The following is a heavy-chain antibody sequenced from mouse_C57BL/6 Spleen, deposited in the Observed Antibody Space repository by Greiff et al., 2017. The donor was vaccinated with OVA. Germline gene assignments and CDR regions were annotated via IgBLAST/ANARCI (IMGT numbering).Heavy chain of an antibody. CDR2: IDPDSGGT. V-gene: IGHV1-72*01. Sequence: VQLQQSGAELVKPGASVKLSCKASGYTFTSYWMPWVQQRPGRGLEWIGRIDPDSGGTKYLEKFKSKGTLTVDKPSSTDYLQLSSLSSEDSAVYYCQCYYEYDVGFDYWGQGTLVTVSA. CDR3: QCYYEYDVGFDY. D-gene: IGHD2-4*01. CDR1: GYTFTSYW. J-gene: IGHJ3*01.